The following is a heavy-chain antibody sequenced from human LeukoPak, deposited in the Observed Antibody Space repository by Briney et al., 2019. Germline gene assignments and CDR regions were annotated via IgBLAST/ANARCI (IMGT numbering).Heavy chain of an antibody. J-gene: IGHJ4*02. D-gene: IGHD6-6*01. Sequence: PGRSLKLSCAASGFTFCSYGMHWVRQAPGKGLEWVAVISYDGSNKYYADSVKGRFTISRDNSKNTLYLQINSLRAEDTAVYYGAKKRALGGVEYSSWYFDYWGQGTLVTVSS. CDR3: AKKRALGGVEYSSWYFDY. CDR2: ISYDGSNK. V-gene: IGHV3-30*18. CDR1: GFTFCSYG.